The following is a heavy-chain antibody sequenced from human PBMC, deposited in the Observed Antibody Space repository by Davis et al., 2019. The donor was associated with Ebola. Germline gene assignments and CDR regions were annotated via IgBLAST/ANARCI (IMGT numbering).Heavy chain of an antibody. D-gene: IGHD3-22*01. CDR2: INPNSGGT. Sequence: ASVKVSCKASGYTFTGYYMHWVRQAPGQGLEWMGWINPNSGGTNYAQKFQGWVTMTRDTSISTAYMELSRLRSDDTAVYYCARERGGYYDSSGYDAFDIWGQGTMVTVSS. J-gene: IGHJ3*02. CDR1: GYTFTGYY. CDR3: ARERGGYYDSSGYDAFDI. V-gene: IGHV1-2*04.